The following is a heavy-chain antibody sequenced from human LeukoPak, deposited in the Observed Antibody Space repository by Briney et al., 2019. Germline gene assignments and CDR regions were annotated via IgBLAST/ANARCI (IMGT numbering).Heavy chain of an antibody. V-gene: IGHV3-9*01. CDR2: ISWKSAGI. CDR1: GFTFSSYA. Sequence: GGSLRLSCAASGFTFSSYAMSWVRQVPGKGLEWLSGISWKSAGIGYADSVKGRFTISRDNAKNSLYLQMNSLRAEDTAVYYCASLGGGPGYSLYEDYDFWSGYYPIDYWGQGTLVTVSS. CDR3: ASLGGGPGYSLYEDYDFWSGYYPIDY. J-gene: IGHJ4*02. D-gene: IGHD3-3*01.